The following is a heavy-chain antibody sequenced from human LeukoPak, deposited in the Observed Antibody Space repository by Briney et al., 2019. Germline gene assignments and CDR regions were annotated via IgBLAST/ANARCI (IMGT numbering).Heavy chain of an antibody. CDR1: GGSFSGYY. V-gene: IGHV4-34*01. CDR2: INHSGST. J-gene: IGHJ4*02. Sequence: SETLSLTCAVYGGSFSGYYWSWIRQPPGKGLEWIGEINHSGSTNYNPSLKSRVTISVDTSKNQISLKLSSVTAADTAVYYCARGRPSSRGAFYYDSSGYYSYWGQGTLVTVSS. D-gene: IGHD3-22*01. CDR3: ARGRPSSRGAFYYDSSGYYSY.